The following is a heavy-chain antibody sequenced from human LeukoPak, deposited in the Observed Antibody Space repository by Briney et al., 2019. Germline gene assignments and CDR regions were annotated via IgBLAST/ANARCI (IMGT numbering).Heavy chain of an antibody. V-gene: IGHV5-51*01. CDR3: AKEAMTGTGIGLDY. J-gene: IGHJ4*02. Sequence: GESLKISCKCSGYIFGNHWIGWVRQMPGKGLEWMGIIYPGDSDTRYSPSLQGQITISADKSISTAYLQWKSLKASDTAMYYCAKEAMTGTGIGLDYWGQGTLVTVSS. CDR1: GYIFGNHW. CDR2: IYPGDSDT. D-gene: IGHD1-1*01.